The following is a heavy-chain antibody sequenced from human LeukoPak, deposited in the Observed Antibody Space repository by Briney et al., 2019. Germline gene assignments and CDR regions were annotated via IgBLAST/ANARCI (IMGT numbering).Heavy chain of an antibody. V-gene: IGHV3-23*01. CDR3: AKDPRTYYYDSSGSH. CDR1: GFAFRSYA. CDR2: ISGSGGST. D-gene: IGHD3-22*01. J-gene: IGHJ4*02. Sequence: GGSLRLSCAASGFAFRSYAMSWVRQAPGKGLEWVSAISGSGGSTYYADSVKGRFTISRDNSKNTLYLQMNSLRAEDTAVYYCAKDPRTYYYDSSGSHWGQGTLVTVSS.